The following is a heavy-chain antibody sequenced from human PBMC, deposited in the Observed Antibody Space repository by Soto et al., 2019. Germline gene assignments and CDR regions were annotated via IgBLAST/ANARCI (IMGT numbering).Heavy chain of an antibody. Sequence: GASVKVSCKASGGTFSSYAISWLRQAPGQGLEWMGGIIPIFGTANYAQKFQGRVTITADKSTSTAYMELSSLRSEDTAVYYCARHARAYYDFRSGYGRGYGMDVWGQGTTVTVSS. J-gene: IGHJ6*02. V-gene: IGHV1-69*06. CDR3: ARHARAYYDFRSGYGRGYGMDV. D-gene: IGHD3-3*01. CDR2: IIPIFGTA. CDR1: GGTFSSYA.